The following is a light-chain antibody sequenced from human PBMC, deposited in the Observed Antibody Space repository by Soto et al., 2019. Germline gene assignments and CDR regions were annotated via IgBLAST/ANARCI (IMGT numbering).Light chain of an antibody. CDR1: QSVSNY. CDR3: HQRQSWPRT. V-gene: IGKV3-11*01. Sequence: EIVLTQSPATLSLSPGERATLSCRASQSVSNYLSWYQQKPGLAPRLLMYETSRRATGIPARFSGSGSGTDFTLTISSLEPEDFAVYYCHQRQSWPRTFGQGTKVDI. J-gene: IGKJ1*01. CDR2: ETS.